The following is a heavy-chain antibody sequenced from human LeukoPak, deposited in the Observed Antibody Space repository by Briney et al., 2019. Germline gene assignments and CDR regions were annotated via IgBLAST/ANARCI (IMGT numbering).Heavy chain of an antibody. D-gene: IGHD2-15*01. CDR2: ISAYNGNT. CDR3: ARDLSYCSGGSCYENGY. CDR1: GYTFTSYG. J-gene: IGHJ4*02. V-gene: IGHV1-18*01. Sequence: GASVKVSCKASGYTFTSYGISWVRQAPGQGLEWMGWISAYNGNTNHAQKLQGRVTMTTDTSTSTAYMELRSLRSDDTAVYYCARDLSYCSGGSCYENGYWGQGTLVTVSS.